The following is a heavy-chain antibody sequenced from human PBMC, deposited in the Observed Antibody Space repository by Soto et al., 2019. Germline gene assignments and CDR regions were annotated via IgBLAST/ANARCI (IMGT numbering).Heavy chain of an antibody. Sequence: EVQLVESGGGLVKPGGSLRLSCAASGFTFSSYSMNWVRQAPGKGLEWVSSISSSSSYIYYADSVKGRFTISRDNAKNSLYLQMNSLRGEDTAVYYCARDLVTRDYYYYYGMDVWGQGTTVTVSS. CDR1: GFTFSSYS. V-gene: IGHV3-21*01. CDR3: ARDLVTRDYYYYYGMDV. J-gene: IGHJ6*02. CDR2: ISSSSSYI. D-gene: IGHD5-18*01.